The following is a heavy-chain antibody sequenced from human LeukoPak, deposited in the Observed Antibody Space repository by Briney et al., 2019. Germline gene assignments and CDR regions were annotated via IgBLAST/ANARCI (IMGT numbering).Heavy chain of an antibody. Sequence: PGGSLRLSCAASGFTFSSYSMNWVRQALGKGLGWVSYISSSSSTIYYAGSVKGRFTISRDNAKNSLYLQMNSLRAEDTAVYYCARSCSSTSCYFFYYMDVWGKGTTVTVSS. CDR3: ARSCSSTSCYFFYYMDV. CDR1: GFTFSSYS. V-gene: IGHV3-48*01. J-gene: IGHJ6*03. D-gene: IGHD2-2*01. CDR2: ISSSSSTI.